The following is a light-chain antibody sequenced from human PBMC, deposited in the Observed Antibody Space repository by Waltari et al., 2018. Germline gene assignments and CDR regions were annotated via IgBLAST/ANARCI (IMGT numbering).Light chain of an antibody. CDR2: WAS. CDR1: QSVLYSSNNKNY. V-gene: IGKV4-1*01. J-gene: IGKJ2*01. CDR3: HQYYSAPYT. Sequence: DIVMTQSPDSLAVSLGERATINCKSSQSVLYSSNNKNYLAWYQQKPGQPPKLLIYWASTRESGVPNQFSGSGSGTDFTLTISSLQAEDVAVYYCHQYYSAPYTFGQGTKLEIK.